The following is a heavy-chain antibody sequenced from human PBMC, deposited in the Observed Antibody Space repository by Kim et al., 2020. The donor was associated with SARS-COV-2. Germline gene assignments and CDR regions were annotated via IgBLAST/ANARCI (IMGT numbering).Heavy chain of an antibody. J-gene: IGHJ5*02. CDR2: IYYSGST. Sequence: SETLSLTCTVSGGSISSSSYYWGWIRQPPGKGLEWIGSIYYSGSTYYNPSLKSRVTISVDTSKNQFSLKLSSVTAADTAVYYCARWAGSSGWYGDNWFDPWGQGTLVTVSS. V-gene: IGHV4-39*01. D-gene: IGHD6-19*01. CDR3: ARWAGSSGWYGDNWFDP. CDR1: GGSISSSSYY.